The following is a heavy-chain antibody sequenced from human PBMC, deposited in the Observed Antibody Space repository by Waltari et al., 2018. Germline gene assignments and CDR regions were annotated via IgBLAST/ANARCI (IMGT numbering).Heavy chain of an antibody. V-gene: IGHV3-23*01. CDR3: AKLSYYDSSGSPDY. Sequence: EVQLLASGGGLVQPGGSLRLSCAASGFTFSSYALSWVRQAPGKGLEWVSAISGSGGSTYYADSVKGRFTISRDNSKNTLYLQMNSLRAEDTAVYYCAKLSYYDSSGSPDYWGQGTLVTVSS. J-gene: IGHJ4*02. CDR1: GFTFSSYA. D-gene: IGHD3-22*01. CDR2: ISGSGGST.